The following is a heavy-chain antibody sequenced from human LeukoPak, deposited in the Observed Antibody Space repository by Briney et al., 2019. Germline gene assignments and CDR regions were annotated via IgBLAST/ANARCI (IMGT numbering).Heavy chain of an antibody. V-gene: IGHV3-7*04. CDR3: ARAIRGRRSTSCPTDY. CDR2: IKQDGSEK. Sequence: GGSLRLSCVASGFTFSNYWMSWVRQAPGKGLEWVANIKQDGSEKYYVDSVKGRFTISRDNAKNSLYLQMNSLRAEDTAVYYCARAIRGRRSTSCPTDYWGQGTLVTVSS. J-gene: IGHJ4*02. D-gene: IGHD2-2*01. CDR1: GFTFSNYW.